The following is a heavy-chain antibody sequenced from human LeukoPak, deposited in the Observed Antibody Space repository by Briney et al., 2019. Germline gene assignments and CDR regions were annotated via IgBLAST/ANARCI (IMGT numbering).Heavy chain of an antibody. J-gene: IGHJ6*02. CDR3: AVTMVRGVPYYYGMDV. CDR2: IYDSGST. V-gene: IGHV4-59*01. CDR1: GGSISSYY. Sequence: SETLSLTCTVSGGSISSYYWSWIRQPPGKGLEWIGYIYDSGSTNYKPSLKSRVTISKDTSKNQISLKLSSVTAADTAVYYCAVTMVRGVPYYYGMDVWGQGTTVTVSS. D-gene: IGHD3-10*01.